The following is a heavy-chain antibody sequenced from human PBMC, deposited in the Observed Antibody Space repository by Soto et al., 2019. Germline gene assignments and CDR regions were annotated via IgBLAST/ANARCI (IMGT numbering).Heavy chain of an antibody. D-gene: IGHD2-15*01. Sequence: QVQLVESGGGVVQPGRSLRLSCAASGFTFNTYAMHWVRQAPGKGLEWVSVISYDGSNKYYADSVKGRFTISRDNSKNTLYLQMNSLRAEDTAVYYCARAVVVAATDFDYWGQGTLVTVSS. J-gene: IGHJ4*02. V-gene: IGHV3-30-3*01. CDR2: ISYDGSNK. CDR3: ARAVVVAATDFDY. CDR1: GFTFNTYA.